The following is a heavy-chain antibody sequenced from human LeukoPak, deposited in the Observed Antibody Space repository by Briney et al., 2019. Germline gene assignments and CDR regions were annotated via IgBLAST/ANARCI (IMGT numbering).Heavy chain of an antibody. CDR1: GYTFTGYY. D-gene: IGHD3-10*01. CDR3: ARSSVLWFGTYRGSFDY. V-gene: IGHV1-2*06. CDR2: INPNSGGT. Sequence: ASVKVSCKASGYTFTGYYMHWVRQAPGQGLEWMGRINPNSGGTNYAQKFQGRVTMTGDTSISTAYMELSRLRSDDTAVYYCARSSVLWFGTYRGSFDYWGQGTLVTVSS. J-gene: IGHJ4*02.